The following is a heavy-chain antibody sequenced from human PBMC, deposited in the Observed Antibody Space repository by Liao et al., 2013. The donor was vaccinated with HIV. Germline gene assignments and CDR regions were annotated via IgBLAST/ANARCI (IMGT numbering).Heavy chain of an antibody. CDR1: GGSISSSSYY. Sequence: QLQLQQSGPGLVKPSETLSLTCTVSGGSISSSSYYWGWIRQPPGKGLEWIGSVYYSGTTYYTPSLKSRVTISVDTSTNQFSLKLSSVTAADTAVYYCASWSQMLRSFNYWGQGTLVTVSS. CDR3: ASWSQMLRSFNY. V-gene: IGHV4-39*07. CDR2: VYYSGTT. D-gene: IGHD1-1*01. J-gene: IGHJ4*02.